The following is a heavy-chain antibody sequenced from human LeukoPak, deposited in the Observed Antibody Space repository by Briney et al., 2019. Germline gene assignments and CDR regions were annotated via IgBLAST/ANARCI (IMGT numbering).Heavy chain of an antibody. Sequence: SETLSLTCTVSGGSISSGDYYWSWIRQPPGKGLEWIGYIYYSGSTYYNPSLKSRVTMSVDTSKNQFSLKLSSVTAADTAVYYCARELTVRGLIRFDYWGQGTLVTVSS. J-gene: IGHJ4*02. CDR2: IYYSGST. CDR3: ARELTVRGLIRFDY. D-gene: IGHD3-10*01. V-gene: IGHV4-30-4*01. CDR1: GGSISSGDYY.